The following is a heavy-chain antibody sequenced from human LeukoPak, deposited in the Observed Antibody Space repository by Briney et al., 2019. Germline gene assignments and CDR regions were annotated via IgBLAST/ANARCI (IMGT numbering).Heavy chain of an antibody. CDR1: GFTLKAYA. J-gene: IGHJ4*02. CDR2: IMYDGSSK. V-gene: IGHV3-30*02. CDR3: AKGFRLNDFSFES. D-gene: IGHD2-21*02. Sequence: RGSLRLSCAASGFTLKAYAMHWVRQDPAKGLAWVAFIMYDGSSKSIGDSVKGRFSISRDNPSNALYLEMNSLRVEDTAVYYCAKGFRLNDFSFESWGQGTLVTVSS.